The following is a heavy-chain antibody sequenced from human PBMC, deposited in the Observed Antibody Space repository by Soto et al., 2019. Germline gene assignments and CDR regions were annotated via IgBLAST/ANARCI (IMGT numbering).Heavy chain of an antibody. V-gene: IGHV1-46*01. CDR1: GYTFTSYY. D-gene: IGHD3-22*01. Sequence: ASVKVSCKASGYTFTSYYMHWVRQAPGQGLEWMGIINPSGGSTSYAQKFQGRVTMTRDTSTSTVYMELSSLRSEDTAVYYCARDGAYDSSGSPGGYFDYWGQGTLVTVSS. J-gene: IGHJ4*02. CDR3: ARDGAYDSSGSPGGYFDY. CDR2: INPSGGST.